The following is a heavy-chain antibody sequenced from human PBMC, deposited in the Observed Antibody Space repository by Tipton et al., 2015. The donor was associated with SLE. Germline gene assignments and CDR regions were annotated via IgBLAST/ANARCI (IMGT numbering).Heavy chain of an antibody. CDR3: ARDPVGQLGGDY. J-gene: IGHJ4*02. D-gene: IGHD6-6*01. V-gene: IGHV3-53*05. CDR1: GFTVSSNY. Sequence: SLRLSCAASGFTVSSNYMSWVRQATGKGLEWVSVIYSGGGTYYADSVKGRFTISRDNSKNTLYLQMNSLRAEDTAVYYCARDPVGQLGGDYWGQGTLVTVSS. CDR2: IYSGGGT.